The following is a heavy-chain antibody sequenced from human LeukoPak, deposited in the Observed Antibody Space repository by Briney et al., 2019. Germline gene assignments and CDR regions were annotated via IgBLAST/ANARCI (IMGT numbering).Heavy chain of an antibody. CDR3: ARLGYCSGGSCYSSYYFDY. D-gene: IGHD2-15*01. J-gene: IGHJ4*02. Sequence: GGSLRLSCAASGFTFSSYWMSWVRQAPGKGLEWVANIKQDGSEKYYVDSVKGRLTISRDNAKNSLYLQMNSLRAEDTAVYYCARLGYCSGGSCYSSYYFDYWGQGTLVTVSS. CDR2: IKQDGSEK. CDR1: GFTFSSYW. V-gene: IGHV3-7*01.